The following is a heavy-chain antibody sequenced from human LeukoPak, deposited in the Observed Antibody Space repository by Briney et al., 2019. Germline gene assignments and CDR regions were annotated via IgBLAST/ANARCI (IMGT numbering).Heavy chain of an antibody. D-gene: IGHD3-9*01. CDR3: ARDFDRYYFDY. CDR1: GFTFSSYA. CDR2: ISYDGSNK. J-gene: IGHJ4*02. Sequence: PGGSLRLSCAASGFTFSSYAVHWVRQAPGKGLEWVALISYDGSNKYYADSVKGRFTISRDNAKNTLYLQMNSLRADDTAVYYCARDFDRYYFDYWGQGSLVTVSS. V-gene: IGHV3-30*07.